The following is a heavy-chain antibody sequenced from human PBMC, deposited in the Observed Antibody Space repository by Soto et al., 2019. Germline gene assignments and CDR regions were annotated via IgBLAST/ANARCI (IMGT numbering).Heavy chain of an antibody. Sequence: QVQLVESGGGVVQPGRSLRLSCAASGFTFSSYAMHWVRQAPGTGLEWVAVISYDGSNKYYADSVKGRFTISRDNSKNSLYLQMNSLRDADMDVYYCAREDGDYVLTPLFDPWGQGTLVTVSS. V-gene: IGHV3-30-3*01. CDR2: ISYDGSNK. CDR1: GFTFSSYA. D-gene: IGHD4-17*01. J-gene: IGHJ5*02. CDR3: AREDGDYVLTPLFDP.